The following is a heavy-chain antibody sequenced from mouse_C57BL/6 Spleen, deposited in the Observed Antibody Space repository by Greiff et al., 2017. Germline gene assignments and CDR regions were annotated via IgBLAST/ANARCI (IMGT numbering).Heavy chain of an antibody. CDR3: ARPPILPLYAMDY. CDR2: ISSGSSTI. J-gene: IGHJ4*01. Sequence: EVQLVESGGGLVKPGGSLKLSCAASGFTFSDYGMHWVRQAPEKGLEWVAYISSGSSTIYYADTVKGRFTISRDNAKNTLFLQMTSLRSEDTAMYYCARPPILPLYAMDYWGQGTSVTVSS. CDR1: GFTFSDYG. V-gene: IGHV5-17*01.